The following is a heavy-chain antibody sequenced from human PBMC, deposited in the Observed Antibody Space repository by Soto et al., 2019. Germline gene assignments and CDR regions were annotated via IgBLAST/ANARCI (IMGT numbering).Heavy chain of an antibody. J-gene: IGHJ4*02. V-gene: IGHV6-1*01. CDR1: GDSVSSNSAA. CDR2: TYYRSKWYN. Sequence: SQTLSLTCAICGDSVSSNSAAWNWIRQSRSRGLEWLGRTYYRSKWYNDYAVSVKSRITINPDTSKNQFSLQLNSVTHEDTAVYYCARVEKQLALDYWGQGTLVTVSS. D-gene: IGHD6-6*01. CDR3: ARVEKQLALDY.